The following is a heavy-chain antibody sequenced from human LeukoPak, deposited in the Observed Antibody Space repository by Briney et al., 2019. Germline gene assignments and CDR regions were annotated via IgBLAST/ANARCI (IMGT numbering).Heavy chain of an antibody. CDR1: GGTFSSYA. D-gene: IGHD3-22*01. CDR2: IIPIFGTA. Sequence: GASVKVSCKASGGTFSSYAISWVRQAPGQGLEWMGGIIPIFGTANYAQKFQGRVTITADESTSTAYMELSSLRSEDTAVYYCAEGPYDSSGYNFDYWGQGTLVTVSS. V-gene: IGHV1-69*13. CDR3: AEGPYDSSGYNFDY. J-gene: IGHJ4*02.